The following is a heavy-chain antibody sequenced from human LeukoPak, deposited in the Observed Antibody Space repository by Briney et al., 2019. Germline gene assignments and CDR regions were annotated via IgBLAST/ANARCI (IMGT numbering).Heavy chain of an antibody. CDR2: IYHSGRT. V-gene: IGHV4-4*02. CDR3: ARDGHGSGSLWVF. Sequence: SGTLSLTCAVSGGSISGTNWWSWVRQPPGKGLEWIGEIYHSGRTKYNPSLKSRVTISVDKSKDQFSLKLRSVTAADTAVYYCARDGHGSGSLWVFWGQGTLVTVSS. J-gene: IGHJ4*02. D-gene: IGHD3-10*01. CDR1: GGSISGTNW.